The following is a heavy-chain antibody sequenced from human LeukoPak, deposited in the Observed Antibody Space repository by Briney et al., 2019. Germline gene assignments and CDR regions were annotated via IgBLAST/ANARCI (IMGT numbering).Heavy chain of an antibody. D-gene: IGHD3-10*01. Sequence: AGGSLRLSCAASGFTFSNAWMSWVRQAPGKGLEWVGRIKSKTDGGTTDYAAPVKGRFTISRDDSKNTLHLRMNSLKTEDTAVYYCTTVSRNYYGSGSHDYWGQGTLVTVSS. J-gene: IGHJ4*02. CDR3: TTVSRNYYGSGSHDY. V-gene: IGHV3-15*01. CDR2: IKSKTDGGTT. CDR1: GFTFSNAW.